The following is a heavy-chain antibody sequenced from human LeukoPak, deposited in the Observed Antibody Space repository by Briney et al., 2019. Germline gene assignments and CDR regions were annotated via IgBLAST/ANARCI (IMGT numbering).Heavy chain of an antibody. CDR3: AKDLRQIVVVWHAFDI. Sequence: PGGSLRLSCAASGFTFSSYGMHWVRQAPGKGLEWVAVISYDGSNKYYADSVKGRFTISRDNSKNTLYLQMNSLRAEDTAVYYCAKDLRQIVVVWHAFDIWGQGTMVTVSS. CDR2: ISYDGSNK. J-gene: IGHJ3*02. CDR1: GFTFSSYG. D-gene: IGHD3-22*01. V-gene: IGHV3-30*18.